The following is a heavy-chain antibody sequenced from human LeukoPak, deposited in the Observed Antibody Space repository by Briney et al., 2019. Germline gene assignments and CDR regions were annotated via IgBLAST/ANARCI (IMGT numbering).Heavy chain of an antibody. CDR3: AKEEYYYGSGSYYNFDY. CDR1: GFTFSSYG. Sequence: GGSLRLSCAASGFTFSSYGMHWVRQAPGKGLKWVAVIWYDGSNKYYADSVKGRFTISRDNSKNTLYLQMNSLRAEDTAVYYCAKEEYYYGSGSYYNFDYWGQGTLVTVSS. CDR2: IWYDGSNK. V-gene: IGHV3-33*06. D-gene: IGHD3-10*01. J-gene: IGHJ4*02.